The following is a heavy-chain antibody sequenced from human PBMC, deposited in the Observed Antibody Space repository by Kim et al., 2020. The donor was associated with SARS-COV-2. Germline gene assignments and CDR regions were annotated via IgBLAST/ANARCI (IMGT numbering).Heavy chain of an antibody. D-gene: IGHD6-19*01. Sequence: GGSLRLSCAASGFAFSGSAIHWVRQASGKGREWVGRVRSKANNYGTVYAASLKGKFTISREDSENTAYLQMSSLKTDATAGYYCMQWLVTYSMDVWGQGT. CDR1: GFAFSGSA. J-gene: IGHJ6*02. CDR2: VRSKANNYGT. CDR3: MQWLVTYSMDV. V-gene: IGHV3-73*01.